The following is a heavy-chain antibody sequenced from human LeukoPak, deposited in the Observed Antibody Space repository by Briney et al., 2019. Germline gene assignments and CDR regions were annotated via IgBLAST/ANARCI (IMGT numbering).Heavy chain of an antibody. CDR2: IYFSGRT. D-gene: IGHD4-23*01. CDR3: ARDLHYGGRGREGFDP. J-gene: IGHJ5*02. CDR1: GGSISSSSYY. Sequence: PSETLSLTCTVSGGSISSSSYYWSWIRQPPGKGLEWIGYIYFSGRTNYNPSLKSRVTISVDTSKNQFSLKLSSVTAADTAVYYCARDLHYGGRGREGFDPWGQGTLVTVSS. V-gene: IGHV4-61*01.